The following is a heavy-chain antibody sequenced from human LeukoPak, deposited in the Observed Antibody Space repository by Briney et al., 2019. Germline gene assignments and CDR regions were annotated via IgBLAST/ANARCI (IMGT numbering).Heavy chain of an antibody. J-gene: IGHJ4*02. D-gene: IGHD3-10*01. CDR1: GFTFDDYG. CDR2: INWNGGST. V-gene: IGHV3-20*04. Sequence: GGSLRLSCAASGFTFDDYGMSWVRQAPGKGLEWVSGINWNGGSTGYADSVKGRFTISRDNAKSSLYLQMNSLRAEDTALYYCAREDGSGSYYNAKFDYWGQGTLVTVSS. CDR3: AREDGSGSYYNAKFDY.